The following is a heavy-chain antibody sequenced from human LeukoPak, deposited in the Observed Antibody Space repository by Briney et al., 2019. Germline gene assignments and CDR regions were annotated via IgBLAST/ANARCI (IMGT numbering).Heavy chain of an antibody. V-gene: IGHV1-18*01. J-gene: IGHJ4*02. Sequence: GASVKVSCKASGYTFTSYGISWVRQAPGQGLEWMGWVSPYNDNTNYAQKFQGRVTMTTDTSTTTAYVELRSLRSDDTAVYYCARGGNSGWRTPNDDYWGQGTLVTVAS. CDR3: ARGGNSGWRTPNDDY. D-gene: IGHD6-19*01. CDR2: VSPYNDNT. CDR1: GYTFTSYG.